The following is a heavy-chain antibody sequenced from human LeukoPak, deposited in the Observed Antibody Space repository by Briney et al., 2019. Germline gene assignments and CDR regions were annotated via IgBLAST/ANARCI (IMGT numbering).Heavy chain of an antibody. CDR2: ISSSGSTI. Sequence: GGSLRLSCAASGFTFSSYSMNWVRQAPGKGLEWVSYISSSGSTIYYADSVKGRFTISRDNAKNSLYLQMNSLRAEDTAVYYCARAHFWDYYYGMDVWGQGTTVTVSS. CDR1: GFTFSSYS. CDR3: ARAHFWDYYYGMDV. J-gene: IGHJ6*02. V-gene: IGHV3-48*04. D-gene: IGHD3-16*01.